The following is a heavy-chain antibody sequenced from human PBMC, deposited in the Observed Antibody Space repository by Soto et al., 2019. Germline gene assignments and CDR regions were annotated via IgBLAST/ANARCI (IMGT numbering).Heavy chain of an antibody. D-gene: IGHD2-8*01. Sequence: GGSLRLSCAASGYSFSSYSMNWVRQAPGKGLEWVSRINSDGSSTSYADSVKGRFTISRDNAKNTLYLQMNSLRAEDTAVYYCARGLMVYARGYYYGMDVWGQGTTVTVSS. CDR2: INSDGSST. CDR1: GYSFSSYS. J-gene: IGHJ6*02. CDR3: ARGLMVYARGYYYGMDV. V-gene: IGHV3-74*01.